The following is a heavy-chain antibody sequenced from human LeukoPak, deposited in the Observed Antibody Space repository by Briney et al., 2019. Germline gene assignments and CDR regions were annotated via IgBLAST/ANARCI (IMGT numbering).Heavy chain of an antibody. CDR3: ARVRYFDWFLDY. CDR2: IYYSGST. D-gene: IGHD3-9*01. J-gene: IGHJ4*02. Sequence: PSETLSLTCVVYGGSFSAYSWGWIRQPPGKGLEWIGSIYYSGSTYYNPSLKSRVTISVDTSKNQFSLKLSSVTAADTAVYYCARVRYFDWFLDYWGQGTLVTVSS. V-gene: IGHV4-34*01. CDR1: GGSFSAYS.